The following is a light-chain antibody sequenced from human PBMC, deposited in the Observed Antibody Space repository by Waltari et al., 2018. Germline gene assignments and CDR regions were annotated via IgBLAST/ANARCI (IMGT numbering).Light chain of an antibody. J-gene: IGLJ1*01. V-gene: IGLV3-21*02. Sequence: SYELTQPPSVSVAPAQTARITCDGDKVGSKNVHWYQHKPGQAPVLVVYDDGDRPSGIPERFSGSNSGNTAALTISRVDAGDEAEYYCQVWDSGSDHYVFGTVTKVTVL. CDR2: DDG. CDR3: QVWDSGSDHYV. CDR1: KVGSKN.